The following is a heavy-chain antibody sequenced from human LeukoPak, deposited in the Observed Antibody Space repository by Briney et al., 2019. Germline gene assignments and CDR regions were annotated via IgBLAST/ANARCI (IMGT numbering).Heavy chain of an antibody. D-gene: IGHD6-19*01. J-gene: IGHJ6*02. Sequence: GGSLRLSCAASGFTFSSYAMSWVRQAPGKGLEWVSAISGSGGKTYYADSVKGRFTISRDNSKNTLYLQMNSLRAEGTAVYYCARNSGWPLDYYSNGMDVWGQGTTVTVSS. V-gene: IGHV3-23*01. CDR3: ARNSGWPLDYYSNGMDV. CDR2: ISGSGGKT. CDR1: GFTFSSYA.